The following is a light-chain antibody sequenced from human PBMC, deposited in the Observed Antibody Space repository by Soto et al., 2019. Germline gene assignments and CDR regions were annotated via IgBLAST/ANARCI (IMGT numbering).Light chain of an antibody. J-gene: IGKJ3*01. V-gene: IGKV3-15*01. CDR2: GAS. Sequence: TLSCRASQSVSSNLAWYQQKPGQAPRLLIYGASTRATGIPARFSGSGSGTEFTLTISSLQSEDFAVYYCQQYNNWPPELTFGPGTKVDIK. CDR1: QSVSSN. CDR3: QQYNNWPPELT.